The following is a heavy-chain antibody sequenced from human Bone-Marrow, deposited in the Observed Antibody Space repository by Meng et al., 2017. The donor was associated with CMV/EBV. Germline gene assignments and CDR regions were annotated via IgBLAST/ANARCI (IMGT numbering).Heavy chain of an antibody. J-gene: IGHJ6*02. CDR2: IRYDGSNK. Sequence: GESLKISCAASGFTFSSYGMHWVRQAPGKGLEWVAFIRYDGSNKYYADSVKGRFTISRDNSKNTLYLQMNSLRAEDTAVYYCARLIYYDFWSGYHYGMDVWGQGTTVTVSS. V-gene: IGHV3-30*02. CDR3: ARLIYYDFWSGYHYGMDV. CDR1: GFTFSSYG. D-gene: IGHD3-3*01.